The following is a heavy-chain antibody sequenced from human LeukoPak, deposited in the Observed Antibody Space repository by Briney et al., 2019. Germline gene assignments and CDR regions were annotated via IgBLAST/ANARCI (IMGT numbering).Heavy chain of an antibody. J-gene: IGHJ4*02. V-gene: IGHV3-23*01. D-gene: IGHD1-26*01. CDR1: GFTFSSYA. CDR2: ISGSGGST. CDR3: ARDRYTPGGSWELLRDY. Sequence: GGSLRLSCAASGFTFSSYAMSWVRQAPGKGLEWVSAISGSGGSTYYADSVKGRFTISRDNSKNTLYLQMNSLRAEDTAVYYCARDRYTPGGSWELLRDYWGQGTLVTVSS.